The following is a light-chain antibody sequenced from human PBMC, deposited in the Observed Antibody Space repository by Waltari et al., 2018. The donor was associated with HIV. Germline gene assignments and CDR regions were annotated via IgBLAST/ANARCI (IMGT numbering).Light chain of an antibody. Sequence: QSVLTQPPSMSGAPGQRVTISCTGSSSNFGAGYDVHWYQQLPRATPRLLIYGNIYRSSGVHDRFSGSRSGTSASLDITGLQAEDEADYYCQSYDTSLGVVVFGGGTRLTVL. CDR1: SSNFGAGYD. J-gene: IGLJ2*01. CDR3: QSYDTSLGVVV. CDR2: GNI. V-gene: IGLV1-40*01.